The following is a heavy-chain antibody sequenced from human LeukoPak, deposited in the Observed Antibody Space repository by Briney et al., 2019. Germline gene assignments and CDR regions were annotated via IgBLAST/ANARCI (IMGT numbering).Heavy chain of an antibody. D-gene: IGHD3-10*01. CDR1: GSIFSSYW. V-gene: IGHV5-51*01. Sequence: GASLQICGEGAGSIFSSYWIGWGRQLPGKGVEGRGIIYPGDSDTRDSPSCQGQVTIAADKSNSTAYLQSSSLKASDTAMYYCARQYMVRGVIVGDYWGQGTLVTVSS. J-gene: IGHJ4*02. CDR3: ARQYMVRGVIVGDY. CDR2: IYPGDSDT.